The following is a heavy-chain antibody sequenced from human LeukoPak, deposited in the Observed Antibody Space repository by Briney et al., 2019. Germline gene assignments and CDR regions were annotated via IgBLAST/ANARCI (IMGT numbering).Heavy chain of an antibody. CDR1: GFTFGNYR. J-gene: IGHJ6*02. V-gene: IGHV3-48*02. Sequence: GGSLRLSCTASGFTFGNYRMNWVRQAPGKGLEWISYINTSNSTIYHANSVKGRLSISRDNAKSSMYLQMYSLRDEDTAVYYCARDFAMDAWGQGTTVTVSS. CDR2: INTSNSTI. CDR3: ARDFAMDA.